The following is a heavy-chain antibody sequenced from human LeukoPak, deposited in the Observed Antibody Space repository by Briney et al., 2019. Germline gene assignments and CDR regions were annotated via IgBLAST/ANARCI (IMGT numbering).Heavy chain of an antibody. CDR3: ARNGRYCSSTSCSYYYYYMDV. Sequence: SQILSLTCTVSGGSISSGGYYWGWIRQPPGKGLEWIGYIYHSGSTYYNPSLKSRVTISVDTSKNQFSLKLSSVTAADTAVYYCARNGRYCSSTSCSYYYYYMDVWGKGTTVTVSS. D-gene: IGHD2-2*01. CDR1: GGSISSGGYY. CDR2: IYHSGST. J-gene: IGHJ6*03. V-gene: IGHV4-30-2*02.